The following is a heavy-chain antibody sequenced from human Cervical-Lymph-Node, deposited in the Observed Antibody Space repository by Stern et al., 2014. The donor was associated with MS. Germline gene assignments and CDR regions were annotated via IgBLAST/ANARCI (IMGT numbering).Heavy chain of an antibody. CDR2: INYRRNP. Sequence: QVQLQESGPGLVKPSETLSLTCTVSYDSISSYYWTWLRQPPGKGLEWIGYINYRRNPNYTPALKSRVTISVDTSKNQFSLKLTSVTAADTAVYYCARAFSDYHDSTPGYWGQGTLVTVSS. CDR3: ARAFSDYHDSTPGY. CDR1: YDSISSYY. V-gene: IGHV4-59*01. D-gene: IGHD3-22*01. J-gene: IGHJ4*02.